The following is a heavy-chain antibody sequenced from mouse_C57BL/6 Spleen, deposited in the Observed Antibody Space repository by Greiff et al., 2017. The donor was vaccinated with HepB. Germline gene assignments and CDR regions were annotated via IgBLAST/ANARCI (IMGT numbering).Heavy chain of an antibody. V-gene: IGHV3-8*01. D-gene: IGHD1-1*01. CDR1: GYSITSDY. CDR2: ISYSGST. Sequence: EVMLVESGPGLAKPSQTLSLTCSVTGYSITSDYWNWIRKFPGNKLEYMGYISYSGSTYYNPSLKSRISITRDTSKNQYYLQLNSVTTEDTATYYCARSPYYGSSYGYFDVWGTGTTVTVSS. J-gene: IGHJ1*03. CDR3: ARSPYYGSSYGYFDV.